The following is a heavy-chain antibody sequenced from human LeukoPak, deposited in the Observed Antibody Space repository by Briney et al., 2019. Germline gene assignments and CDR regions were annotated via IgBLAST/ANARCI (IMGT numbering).Heavy chain of an antibody. CDR2: INWNGGST. D-gene: IGHD3-3*01. V-gene: IGHV3-20*04. CDR3: ARSPIVGDYYDFWSGYYSLFDY. J-gene: IGHJ4*02. CDR1: GFTFSSYS. Sequence: PGGSLRLSCAASGFTFSSYSMNWVRQAPGKGLEWASGINWNGGSTGYADSVKGRFTISRDNAKNSLYLQMNSLRAEDTALYYCARSPIVGDYYDFWSGYYSLFDYWGQGTLVTVSS.